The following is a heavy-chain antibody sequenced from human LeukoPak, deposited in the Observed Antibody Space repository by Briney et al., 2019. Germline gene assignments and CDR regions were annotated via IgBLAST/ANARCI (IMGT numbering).Heavy chain of an antibody. Sequence: SQTLSLTCAISGDSVSSNRATWNWIRQSPAIGLGWLGGTDYRSKGFDDYALFVKSRLTINPDTSKNQFSLLLDSVTPEDTAVYYCARYGGSSQPTVFDHWGQGTLVTVSS. J-gene: IGHJ4*02. V-gene: IGHV6-1*01. CDR3: ARYGGSSQPTVFDH. CDR2: TDYRSKGFD. CDR1: GDSVSSNRAT. D-gene: IGHD2-15*01.